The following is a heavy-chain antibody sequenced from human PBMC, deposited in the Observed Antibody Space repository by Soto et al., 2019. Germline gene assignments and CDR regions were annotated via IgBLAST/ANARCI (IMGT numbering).Heavy chain of an antibody. Sequence: GASVKGSCKASCYTFSSYGISWVRQAPGQGLEWMGWISAYNGNTNYAQKLQGRVTMTTDTSTSTAYMELRSLRSDDTAVYYCARVKGSGYHNWFDPWGQGTLVTVSS. V-gene: IGHV1-18*01. CDR2: ISAYNGNT. CDR1: CYTFSSYG. J-gene: IGHJ5*02. D-gene: IGHD3-22*01. CDR3: ARVKGSGYHNWFDP.